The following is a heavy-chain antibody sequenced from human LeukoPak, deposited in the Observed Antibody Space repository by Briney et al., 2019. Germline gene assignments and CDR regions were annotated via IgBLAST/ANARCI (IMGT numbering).Heavy chain of an antibody. Sequence: GGSLRLSCSASGFTFSSFAMHWVRQAPGKGLEYVAAISRNGGSTYYADSVKGRFTISRDNSKNTLYLQMSSLRAEDTAVYLCVKDLRSDFMGVLSRYLSHWGQGTLVTVSS. CDR3: VKDLRSDFMGVLSRYLSH. CDR2: ISRNGGST. J-gene: IGHJ4*02. V-gene: IGHV3-64D*09. D-gene: IGHD2/OR15-2a*01. CDR1: GFTFSSFA.